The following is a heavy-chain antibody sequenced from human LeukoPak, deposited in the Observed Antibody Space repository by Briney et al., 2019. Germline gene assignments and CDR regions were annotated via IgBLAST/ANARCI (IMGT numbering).Heavy chain of an antibody. Sequence: GGSMRLSCAASGFTFSDYYMSWIRQAPGKGLEWVSYISHSTTYTSYADSVKGRFSISRDNAKNSLYLQMYSLRVEDPAGYLFAGGMRLRRNFGYWGQGTLVTVSS. CDR1: GFTFSDYY. CDR2: ISHSTTYT. J-gene: IGHJ4*02. V-gene: IGHV3-11*05. CDR3: AGGMRLRRNFGY. D-gene: IGHD6-25*01.